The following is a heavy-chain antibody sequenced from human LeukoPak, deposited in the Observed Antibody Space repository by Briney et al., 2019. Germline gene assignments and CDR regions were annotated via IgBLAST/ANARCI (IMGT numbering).Heavy chain of an antibody. CDR2: ISGGGEST. CDR3: AKESSSSYFDY. CDR1: GFTFSSYA. J-gene: IGHJ4*02. Sequence: PGGSLRLSCAASGFTFSSYAMSWVRRAPGKGLEWVSDISGGGESTYYVDSVKGRFTISRDNSKNTLYLQMNSLRAEDTAVYYCAKESSSSYFDYWGQGTLVTVSS. D-gene: IGHD6-13*01. V-gene: IGHV3-23*01.